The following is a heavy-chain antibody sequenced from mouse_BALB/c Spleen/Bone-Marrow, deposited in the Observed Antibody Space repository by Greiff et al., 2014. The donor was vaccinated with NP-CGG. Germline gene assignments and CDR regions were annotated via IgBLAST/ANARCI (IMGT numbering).Heavy chain of an antibody. Sequence: QVQLQQPGPGLVAPSQSLSITCTVSGFSLTGYGVNWVRQPPGKGLEWLGMIWGDGRTDYNSALKSRLSISKDNSKSQVFLEMNSLQTDDTARYYCARHYGSNYYAMDYWGQGASVTVSS. D-gene: IGHD1-1*01. CDR1: GFSLTGYG. V-gene: IGHV2-6-7*01. J-gene: IGHJ4*01. CDR2: IWGDGRT. CDR3: ARHYGSNYYAMDY.